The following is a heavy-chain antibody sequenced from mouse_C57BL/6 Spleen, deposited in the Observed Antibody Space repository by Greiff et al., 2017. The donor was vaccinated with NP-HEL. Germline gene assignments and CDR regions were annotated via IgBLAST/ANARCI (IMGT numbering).Heavy chain of an antibody. CDR3: TRGTYSNYGYFDV. V-gene: IGHV1-15*01. CDR1: GYTFTDYE. J-gene: IGHJ1*03. CDR2: IDPETGGT. Sequence: VKLVESGAELVRPGASVTLSCKASGYTFTDYEMHWVKQTPVHGLEWIGAIDPETGGTAYNQKFKGKAILTADKSSSTAYMELRSLTSEDSAVYYCTRGTYSNYGYFDVWGTGTTVTVSS. D-gene: IGHD2-5*01.